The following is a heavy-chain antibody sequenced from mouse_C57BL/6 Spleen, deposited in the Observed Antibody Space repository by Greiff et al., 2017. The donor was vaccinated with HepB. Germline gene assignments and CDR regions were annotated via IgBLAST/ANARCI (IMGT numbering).Heavy chain of an antibody. CDR3: ARDSVRDYFDY. CDR1: GFTFSSYA. V-gene: IGHV5-4*01. J-gene: IGHJ2*01. Sequence: VQLKESGGGLVKPGGSLKLSCAASGFTFSSYAMSWVRQTPEKRLEWVATISDGGSYTYYPDNVKGRFTISRDNAKNNLYLQMSHLKSEDTAMYDCARDSVRDYFDYWGQGTTLTVSS. CDR2: ISDGGSYT.